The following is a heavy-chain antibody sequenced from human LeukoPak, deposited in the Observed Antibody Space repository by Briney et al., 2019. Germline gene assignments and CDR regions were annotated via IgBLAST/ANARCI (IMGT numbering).Heavy chain of an antibody. V-gene: IGHV3-23*01. Sequence: GGSLRLSCAASGFSFSNYAMSWVRQAPGKGLEWVSTISGGGANIYYADSVKGRFTISRDNSKNTVFLQMNSPRAEETAVFYCAKNLHSSGWYGAFDIWGQGTRVTVSS. CDR3: AKNLHSSGWYGAFDI. CDR1: GFSFSNYA. D-gene: IGHD6-19*01. J-gene: IGHJ3*02. CDR2: ISGGGANI.